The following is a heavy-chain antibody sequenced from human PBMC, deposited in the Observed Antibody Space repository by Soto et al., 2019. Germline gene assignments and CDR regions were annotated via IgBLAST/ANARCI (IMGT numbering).Heavy chain of an antibody. D-gene: IGHD2-15*01. V-gene: IGHV3-48*02. CDR3: ARDHLVRPDYYYYGMDV. CDR2: ISSSSSTI. Sequence: EVQLVESGGGLVQPGGSLRLSCAASGFTFSSYSMNWVRQAPGKGLEWVSYISSSSSTIYYADSVKGRFTISRDNAKNSLYLQMNSLRDEDTAVYYCARDHLVRPDYYYYGMDVWGQGTTVTVSS. CDR1: GFTFSSYS. J-gene: IGHJ6*02.